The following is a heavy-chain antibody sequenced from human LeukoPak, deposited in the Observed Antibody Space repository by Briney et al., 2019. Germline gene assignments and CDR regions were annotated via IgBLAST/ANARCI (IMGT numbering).Heavy chain of an antibody. CDR1: GFSFSTYA. Sequence: GKSLRLSCATSGFSFSTYAMAWVRQAPGTGLEWVATISGNGGNKYYANSVKSRFTISRDNSRNTVTVYLQMSSLRSDDTAIYYCAKQAPTTIFDVDSAHFDYWGQGTLVTVSS. J-gene: IGHJ4*02. CDR3: AKQAPTTIFDVDSAHFDY. V-gene: IGHV3-23*01. CDR2: ISGNGGNK. D-gene: IGHD3-3*01.